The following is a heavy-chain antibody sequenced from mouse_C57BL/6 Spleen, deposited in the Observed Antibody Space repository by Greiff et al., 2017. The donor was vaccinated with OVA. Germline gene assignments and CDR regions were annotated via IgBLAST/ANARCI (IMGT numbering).Heavy chain of an antibody. CDR3: ARKIYGNYDYAMDY. CDR2: IWSGGST. J-gene: IGHJ4*01. CDR1: GFSLTSYG. Sequence: QVQLKESGPGLVQPSQSLSITCTVSGFSLTSYGVHWVRQSPGKGLEWLGVIWSGGSTDYNAAFISSLSISKDNSKSQVFFKMNSLQADDTAIYYCARKIYGNYDYAMDYWGQGTSVTVSS. V-gene: IGHV2-2*01. D-gene: IGHD2-1*01.